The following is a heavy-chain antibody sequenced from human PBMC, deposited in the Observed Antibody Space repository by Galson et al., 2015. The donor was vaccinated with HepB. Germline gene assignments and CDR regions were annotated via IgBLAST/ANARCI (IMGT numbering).Heavy chain of an antibody. Sequence: SLRLSCAPSGFTFSSFGMHWVRQAPGKGLEWVAFISYDETNKAYADSVKGRFTISRDNSKNTLYLQMNSLRAEDTAVYYCAKEHYPGYWGQGTLVLVSS. V-gene: IGHV3-30*18. D-gene: IGHD3-10*01. CDR2: ISYDETNK. CDR1: GFTFSSFG. J-gene: IGHJ4*02. CDR3: AKEHYPGY.